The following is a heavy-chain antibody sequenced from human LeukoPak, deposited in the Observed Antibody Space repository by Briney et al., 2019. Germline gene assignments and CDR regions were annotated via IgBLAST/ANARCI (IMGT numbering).Heavy chain of an antibody. CDR1: GFTFSSYD. CDR2: ISGRGGST. Sequence: GGSLRLSCAASGFTFSSYDMSWVRQAPGKGLEWVSRISGRGGSTYYADSVKGRFTISRDNSKNTLYLQMNSLRAEDTAVYYCARKTDSGGQGDYWGPGTLVTVSS. D-gene: IGHD3-22*01. CDR3: ARKTDSGGQGDY. V-gene: IGHV3-23*01. J-gene: IGHJ4*02.